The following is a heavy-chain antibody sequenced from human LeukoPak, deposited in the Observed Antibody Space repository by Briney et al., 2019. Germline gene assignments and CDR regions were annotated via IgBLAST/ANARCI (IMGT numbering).Heavy chain of an antibody. CDR3: ARDTPENYYDSNGSLGY. CDR1: GYTFTSYY. CDR2: INPSGGST. Sequence: ASVKVSCKASGYTFTSYYMHWVRQAPGQGLEWMGIINPSGGSTSFAQQLQGRVTMTRDTSTSTVYMELSNLRSEDTAVYYCARDTPENYYDSNGSLGYWGQGTLVTVSS. J-gene: IGHJ4*02. D-gene: IGHD3-22*01. V-gene: IGHV1-46*04.